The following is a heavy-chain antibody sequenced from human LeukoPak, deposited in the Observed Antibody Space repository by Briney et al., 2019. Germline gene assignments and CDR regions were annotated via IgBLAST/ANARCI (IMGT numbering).Heavy chain of an antibody. CDR3: ARATYGSGSYLGPYYYYMDV. Sequence: ASVKVSCKASGDTFSNYAISWVRQAPGQGLEWMGGIIPIFGTAKYAQKFQGRVTITADKSTSTAYMELSSLRSEDTAVYYCARATYGSGSYLGPYYYYMDVWGKGTTVTVSS. CDR2: IIPIFGTA. CDR1: GDTFSNYA. J-gene: IGHJ6*03. V-gene: IGHV1-69*06. D-gene: IGHD3-10*01.